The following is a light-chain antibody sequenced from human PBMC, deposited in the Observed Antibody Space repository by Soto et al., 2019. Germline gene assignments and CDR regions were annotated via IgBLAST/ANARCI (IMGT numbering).Light chain of an antibody. CDR2: DVS. CDR3: CSYTTSSTRV. Sequence: QSVLTQPASVSGSPGQSITISCTGTSSDIGSYNYVSWYQHHPGKAPKLMIYDVSNRPSGVSNRFSGSKSGNTASLTISGLQAEDEADYYCCSYTTSSTRVFGGGTKLTVL. CDR1: SSDIGSYNY. J-gene: IGLJ2*01. V-gene: IGLV2-14*03.